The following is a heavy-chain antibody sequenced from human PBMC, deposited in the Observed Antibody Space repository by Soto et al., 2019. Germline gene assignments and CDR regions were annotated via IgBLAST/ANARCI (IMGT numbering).Heavy chain of an antibody. D-gene: IGHD6-13*01. Sequence: ALSLPCTLSARSISSAGYYSIWIRQHPGKGLEWIGYIYYSGSTYYNPSLKSRVTISVDTSKNQFSLKLSSVTAADTAVYYCARVAAADPLIDYWGQGNLVTGSS. J-gene: IGHJ4*02. CDR1: ARSISSAGYY. CDR2: IYYSGST. V-gene: IGHV4-31*03. CDR3: ARVAAADPLIDY.